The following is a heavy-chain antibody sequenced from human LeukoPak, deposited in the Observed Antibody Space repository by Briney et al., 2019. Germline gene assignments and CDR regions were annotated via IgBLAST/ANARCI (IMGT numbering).Heavy chain of an antibody. J-gene: IGHJ4*02. CDR2: ISSSSNYI. CDR3: AKDARMKGRLGYCSSTSCSVH. Sequence: GGSLRLSCAASGFTFSSYSMNWVRHAPGKGLEWVSSISSSSNYIYYADSVKGRFTISRDNAKNTLYLQMNSLRAEDTAVYYCAKDARMKGRLGYCSSTSCSVHWGQGTLVTVSP. CDR1: GFTFSSYS. V-gene: IGHV3-21*04. D-gene: IGHD2-2*01.